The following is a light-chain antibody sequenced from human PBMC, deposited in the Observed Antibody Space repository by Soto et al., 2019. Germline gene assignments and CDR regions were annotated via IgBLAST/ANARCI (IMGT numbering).Light chain of an antibody. V-gene: IGLV2-14*01. CDR1: SSDVGGYNY. CDR3: SSSNSSSSLHV. Sequence: QSVLTQPASVSGSPGQSITISCTGTSSDVGGYNYVSWYQQHPGKAPKLMIYEVSNRPSGVSNRFSGSKSGNTASLTISGLQAEDEADYYCSSSNSSSSLHVFGTGTKLTVL. CDR2: EVS. J-gene: IGLJ1*01.